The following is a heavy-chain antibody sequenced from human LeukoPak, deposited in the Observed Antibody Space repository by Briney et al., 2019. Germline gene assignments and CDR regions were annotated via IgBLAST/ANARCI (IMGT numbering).Heavy chain of an antibody. CDR2: ISSSGSTI. Sequence: PGGSRRLSCAASGFTFSSYEMNWVRQAPGKGLEWVSYISSSGSTIYYADSVKGRFTISRDNAKNSLYLQMNSLRAEDTAVYYCAREYYGSGSYSYGMDVWGQGTTVTVSS. V-gene: IGHV3-48*03. J-gene: IGHJ6*02. CDR3: AREYYGSGSYSYGMDV. D-gene: IGHD3-10*01. CDR1: GFTFSSYE.